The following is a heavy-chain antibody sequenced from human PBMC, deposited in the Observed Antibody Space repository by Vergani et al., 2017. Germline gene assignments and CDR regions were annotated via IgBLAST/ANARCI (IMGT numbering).Heavy chain of an antibody. CDR3: VKDSGSYENFFDS. Sequence: EVQLLESGGSLKQPGGSVRLSCAASGFTFSTYAMHWVRQAPGKGLEWVSALTGGGGSTYYADSFKGRFIISRDNSRDTLYLQMNSRRPEDTPTYYCVKDSGSYENFFDSWGQGTLVTVSS. D-gene: IGHD1-26*01. CDR1: GFTFSTYA. V-gene: IGHV3-23*01. J-gene: IGHJ4*02. CDR2: LTGGGGST.